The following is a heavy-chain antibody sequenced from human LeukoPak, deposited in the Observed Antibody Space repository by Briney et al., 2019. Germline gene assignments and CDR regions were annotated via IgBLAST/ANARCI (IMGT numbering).Heavy chain of an antibody. D-gene: IGHD3-22*01. J-gene: IGHJ6*03. Sequence: ASVKVSCKASGYTFTGYYMHWVRQAPGQGREWMGWINPNSGGTNYAQKFQGRVTMTRATSISTAYMELGRLRSDDTAVYYCARDLHYYDSSGYHYERPYYYYYYMDVWGKGTTVTISS. CDR3: ARDLHYYDSSGYHYERPYYYYYYMDV. V-gene: IGHV1-2*02. CDR2: INPNSGGT. CDR1: GYTFTGYY.